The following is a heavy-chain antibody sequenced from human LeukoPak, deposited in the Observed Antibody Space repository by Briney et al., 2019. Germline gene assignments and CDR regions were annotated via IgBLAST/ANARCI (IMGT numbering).Heavy chain of an antibody. V-gene: IGHV4-4*02. J-gene: IGHJ4*02. Sequence: SGTLSLTCDVSGGSISSSNWWSWVRQPPGKGLEWIGEIYHSGSTNYNPSLKGRVTISVDKSKNQFSLKLSSVTAADTAVYYCARDRGDYESSGYYFDYWGQGTLVTVSS. CDR3: ARDRGDYESSGYYFDY. D-gene: IGHD3-22*01. CDR1: GGSISSSNW. CDR2: IYHSGST.